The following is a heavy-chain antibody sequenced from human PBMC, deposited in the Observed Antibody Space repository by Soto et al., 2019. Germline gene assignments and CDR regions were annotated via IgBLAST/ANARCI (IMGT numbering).Heavy chain of an antibody. J-gene: IGHJ4*02. CDR1: GGSISSSNW. Sequence: QVQLQESGPGLVKPSGTLSLTCAVSGGSISSSNWWSWVRQPPGKGLEWIGEIYHSGSTNYNPSLKGRVTISVDKSKDQVSLKLGYVTAADTGVYYCARFRGGAAGRLGEYWGQGNLVTVSS. V-gene: IGHV4-4*02. D-gene: IGHD6-13*01. CDR2: IYHSGST. CDR3: ARFRGGAAGRLGEY.